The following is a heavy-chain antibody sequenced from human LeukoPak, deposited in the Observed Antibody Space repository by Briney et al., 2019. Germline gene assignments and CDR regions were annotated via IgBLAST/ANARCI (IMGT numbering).Heavy chain of an antibody. CDR1: GFTFSSYA. CDR2: ISGSGGST. Sequence: GGSLRLSCAASGFTFSSYAMSRVRQAPGKGLEWVSAISGSGGSTYYADSVKGRFTISRDNSKNTLYLQMNSLRAEDTAVYYCAKRGINYYYDSSGYVDYWGQGTLVTVSS. D-gene: IGHD3-22*01. J-gene: IGHJ4*02. CDR3: AKRGINYYYDSSGYVDY. V-gene: IGHV3-23*01.